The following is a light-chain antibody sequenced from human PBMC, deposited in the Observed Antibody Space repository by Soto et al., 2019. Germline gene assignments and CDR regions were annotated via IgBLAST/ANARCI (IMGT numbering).Light chain of an antibody. CDR1: SSDVGGYDY. CDR2: DVH. V-gene: IGLV2-11*01. CDR3: CSFAGDPYV. J-gene: IGLJ1*01. Sequence: QSVLTQPRSVSASPGQSVAISCTGTSSDVGGYDYVSWYQQHPGKAPKLMIYDVHKRPSGVPDRFSGSKSGNTASLTISGLQAEDEADYYCCSFAGDPYVFGTGT.